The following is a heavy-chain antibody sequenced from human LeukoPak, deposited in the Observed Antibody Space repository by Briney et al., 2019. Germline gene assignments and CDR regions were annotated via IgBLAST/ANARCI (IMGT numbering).Heavy chain of an antibody. CDR3: ARGNSVAGTDISY. CDR1: GFTFSSYG. CDR2: IWYDESKR. V-gene: IGHV3-33*01. Sequence: GGSLRLSCAASGFTFSSYGMHWVRQAPGKGLEWVAVIWYDESKRYYADSVKGRFTISRDNSKNTLYLQMNSLRAEDTAVYYCARGNSVAGTDISYWGQGTLVTVSS. D-gene: IGHD6-19*01. J-gene: IGHJ4*02.